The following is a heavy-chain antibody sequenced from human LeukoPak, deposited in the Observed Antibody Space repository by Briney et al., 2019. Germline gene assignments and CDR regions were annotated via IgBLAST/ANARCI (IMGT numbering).Heavy chain of an antibody. CDR3: ASFRIAARGGSAFGI. V-gene: IGHV3-53*01. J-gene: IGHJ3*02. D-gene: IGHD6-6*01. Sequence: GGSLRLSGAASGFTVSSNYMSWVRQAPGKGLEWVSVIYSGGSTYYADSVKGRFTISRDNSKNTLYLQMNSLRAEDTAVYYCASFRIAARGGSAFGIWGQGTMVTVSS. CDR2: IYSGGST. CDR1: GFTVSSNY.